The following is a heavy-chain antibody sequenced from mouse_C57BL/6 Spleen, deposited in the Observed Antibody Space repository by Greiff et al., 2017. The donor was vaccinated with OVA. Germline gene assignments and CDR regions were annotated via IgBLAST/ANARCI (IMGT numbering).Heavy chain of an antibody. CDR1: GFSLTSYG. CDR2: IWRGGST. J-gene: IGHJ4*01. V-gene: IGHV2-5*01. D-gene: IGHD1-1*01. CDR3: AKKDYGTHYYAMDY. Sequence: VQLQQSGPGLVQPSQSLSITCTVSGFSLTSYGVHWVHQSPGKGLEWLGVIWRGGSTDYNAAFMSRLSITKDNSKSQVFFKMNSLQADDTAIYYCAKKDYGTHYYAMDYWGQGTSVTVSS.